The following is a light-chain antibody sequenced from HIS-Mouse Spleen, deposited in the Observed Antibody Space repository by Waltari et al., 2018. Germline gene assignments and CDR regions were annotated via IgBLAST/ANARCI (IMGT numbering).Light chain of an antibody. V-gene: IGKV1-39*01. CDR1: QSISSY. CDR2: AAS. CDR3: QQSYSTPRT. Sequence: DNPMTQSPSSLSASVRDRVTITCRASQSISSYLNWYQQKPGKAPKLLIYAASSLQSGVPSRFSGSGSGTDFTLTISSLQPEDFATYYCQQSYSTPRTFGQGTKVEIK. J-gene: IGKJ1*01.